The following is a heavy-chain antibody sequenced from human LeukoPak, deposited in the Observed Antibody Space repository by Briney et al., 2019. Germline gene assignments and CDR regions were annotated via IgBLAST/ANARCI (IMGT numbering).Heavy chain of an antibody. CDR3: ARETFNYGDYVY. Sequence: SVKVSCKASGGTFSSYAISWVRQAPGQGLEWMGGIIPIFGTANYAQKFQGRVTIAADESTSTAYMELSSLRSEDTAVYYCARETFNYGDYVYWGQGTLATVSS. V-gene: IGHV1-69*13. J-gene: IGHJ4*02. D-gene: IGHD4-17*01. CDR2: IIPIFGTA. CDR1: GGTFSSYA.